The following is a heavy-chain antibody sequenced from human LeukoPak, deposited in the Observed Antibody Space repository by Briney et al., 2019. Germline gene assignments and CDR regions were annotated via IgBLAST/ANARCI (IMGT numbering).Heavy chain of an antibody. J-gene: IGHJ3*02. V-gene: IGHV4-38-2*01. CDR1: GHSFTSGYF. CDR3: ARRATAGDDAFDI. D-gene: IGHD7-27*01. Sequence: SETLSLTCAVSGHSFTSGYFWGWIRPPPGKCLDWIGNIFHTGITYYHPSLKSRVSISIDTSRNQFSLRLTSVSAADTAVYYCARRATAGDDAFDIWGQGTMVTVS. CDR2: IFHTGIT.